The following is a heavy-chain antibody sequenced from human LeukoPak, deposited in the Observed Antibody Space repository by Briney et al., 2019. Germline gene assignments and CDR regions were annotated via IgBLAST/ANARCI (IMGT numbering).Heavy chain of an antibody. V-gene: IGHV2-5*01. CDR1: GFSLSTSGVG. CDR3: AHAIPDIVVVPAAYYFDY. D-gene: IGHD2-2*01. Sequence: SGPTLVNPTQTLTLTCTFSGFSLSTSGVGVGWIRQPPGKALEWLALIYWNDDKRYSPSLKSRLTITKDTSKNQVVLTMTNMDPVDTATYYCAHAIPDIVVVPAAYYFDYWGQGTLVTVSS. CDR2: IYWNDDK. J-gene: IGHJ4*02.